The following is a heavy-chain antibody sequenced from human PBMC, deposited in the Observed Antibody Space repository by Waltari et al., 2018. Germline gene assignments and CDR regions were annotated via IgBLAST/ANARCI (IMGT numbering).Heavy chain of an antibody. CDR1: GFTLSSYE. D-gene: IGHD2-21*02. CDR2: ISSSGSTI. J-gene: IGHJ4*02. Sequence: EVQLVESGGGLVQPGGSLRLSCAASGFTLSSYEMHWVRQAPGKGLEWVSYISSSGSTIYYADSVKGRFTISRDNAKNSLYLQMNSLRAEDTAVYYCARVLVTATDYWGQGTLVTVSS. V-gene: IGHV3-48*03. CDR3: ARVLVTATDY.